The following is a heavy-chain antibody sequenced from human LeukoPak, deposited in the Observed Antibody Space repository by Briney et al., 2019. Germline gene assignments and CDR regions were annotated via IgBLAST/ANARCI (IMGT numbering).Heavy chain of an antibody. CDR2: IFYSGST. D-gene: IGHD3-22*01. J-gene: IGHJ5*02. CDR3: ARDLSSSDYFGWFDP. V-gene: IGHV4-59*01. Sequence: SETLSLTCSVSGGSISGYYWTWIRQPPGKRLEWIGYIFYSGSTSYNPSLKSRVTISVDTSKTQFSLKLSSVTAADTAVYYCARDLSSSDYFGWFDPWGQGTLVTVSS. CDR1: GGSISGYY.